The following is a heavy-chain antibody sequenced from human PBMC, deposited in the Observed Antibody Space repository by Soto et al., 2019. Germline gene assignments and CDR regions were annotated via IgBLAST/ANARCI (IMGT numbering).Heavy chain of an antibody. CDR3: AKARELEQRRRDAFEM. CDR1: GFTFSSHA. CDR2: ISPSGSNT. J-gene: IGHJ3*02. D-gene: IGHD1-1*01. V-gene: IGHV3-23*01. Sequence: EVQVLESGGGLVQPGGTLRLSCAASGFTFSSHAMNWVRQAPGKGLEWVSGISPSGSNTYYADSVKGRFTLSRDNSKNTLYLQMKSLRSEDTAVYYCAKARELEQRRRDAFEMWGQGTAVTVSS.